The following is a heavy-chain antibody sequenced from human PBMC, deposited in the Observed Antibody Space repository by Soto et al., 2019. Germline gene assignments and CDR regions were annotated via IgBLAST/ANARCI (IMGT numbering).Heavy chain of an antibody. Sequence: QLQLQESGPGLVKPSETLSLTCTVSGGSISSSSYYWGWIRQPPGKGLEWIGSIYYSGSTYYNPSREVRFPIALDTSKTQFSLRLSPVTAADTAVYDGARRPYSDSSGFDGAGLAVWGQGPTVTVSS. CDR3: ARRPYSDSSGFDGAGLAV. J-gene: IGHJ6*02. V-gene: IGHV4-39*01. CDR2: IYYSGST. D-gene: IGHD3-22*01. CDR1: GGSISSSSYY.